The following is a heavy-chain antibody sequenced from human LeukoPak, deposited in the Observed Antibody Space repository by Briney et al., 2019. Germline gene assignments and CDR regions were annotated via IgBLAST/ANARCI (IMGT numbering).Heavy chain of an antibody. CDR3: AAGRYCSGGSCYSGAFDI. CDR2: IVVGSGNT. CDR1: GFTFTSSA. V-gene: IGHV1-58*01. J-gene: IGHJ3*02. D-gene: IGHD2-15*01. Sequence: LVKVSCKASGFTFTSSAVQWVRQARGQRLEWIGGIVVGSGNTNYAQKFQERVTITRDMSTSTAYMELSSLRSEDTAVYYCAAGRYCSGGSCYSGAFDIWGQGTMVTVSS.